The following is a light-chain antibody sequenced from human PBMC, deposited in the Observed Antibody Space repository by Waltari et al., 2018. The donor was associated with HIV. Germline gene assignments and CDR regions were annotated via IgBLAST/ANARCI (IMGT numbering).Light chain of an antibody. Sequence: QTVVTQEPSFSVSPGGTVTLTFGLSPAPVPTSPCPTWYQQTPGQAPRTLIYSTDTRSSGVPDRFSGSILGNKAALTITGAQADDESDYYCSLYMSGGIWVFGGGTKLTVL. V-gene: IGLV8-61*01. CDR1: PAPVPTSPC. J-gene: IGLJ3*02. CDR2: STD. CDR3: SLYMSGGIWV.